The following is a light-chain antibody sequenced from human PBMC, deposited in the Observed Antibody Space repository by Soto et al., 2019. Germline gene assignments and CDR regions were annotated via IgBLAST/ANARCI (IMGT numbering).Light chain of an antibody. J-gene: IGLJ1*01. CDR2: EVS. CDR3: SSFTTRTPLV. V-gene: IGLV2-14*01. Sequence: QSALTQPASVSGSPGQSITISCSGTSGDVGAYNYVSWYQHHPGKAPRLMISEVSNRPSGVSNRFSGSKSGNTASLTISGLQAEDEAVYYCSSFTTRTPLVFGSGTKVTVL. CDR1: SGDVGAYNY.